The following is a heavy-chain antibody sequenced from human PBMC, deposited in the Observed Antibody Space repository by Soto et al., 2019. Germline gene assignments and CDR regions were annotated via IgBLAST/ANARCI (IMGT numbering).Heavy chain of an antibody. J-gene: IGHJ5*02. CDR2: FDPEDGET. CDR1: GYTLTELS. CDR3: ATNLLNTGYSSSWYSGTGSWFDP. Sequence: ASVPVSCQVSGYTLTELSMHWVRQAPGKGLEWMGGFDPEDGETIYAQKFQGRVTMTEDTSTDTAYMELSSLRSEDTAVYYCATNLLNTGYSSSWYSGTGSWFDPWGQGTLVTVSS. D-gene: IGHD6-13*01. V-gene: IGHV1-24*01.